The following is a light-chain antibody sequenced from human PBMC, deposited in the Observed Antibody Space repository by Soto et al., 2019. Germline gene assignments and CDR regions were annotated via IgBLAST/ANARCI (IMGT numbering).Light chain of an antibody. CDR3: QQYNNWQWT. CDR1: QSVGSN. J-gene: IGKJ1*01. V-gene: IGKV3-15*01. Sequence: EIVMTQSPATLSVSPGERATLSCRASQSVGSNLAWYQQKPGQAPRVLIYGASTRATGIPARFSGSGSGTEFTLTISSLQSEDFALYYCQQYNNWQWTFGQGTKVEIK. CDR2: GAS.